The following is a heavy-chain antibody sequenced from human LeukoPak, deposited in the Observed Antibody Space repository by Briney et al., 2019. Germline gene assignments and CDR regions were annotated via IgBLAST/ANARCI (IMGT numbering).Heavy chain of an antibody. CDR3: ARVVCTTTSCYARLFDP. V-gene: IGHV4-61*01. D-gene: IGHD2-2*01. Sequence: SETLSLTCTVSGGSVSSGSYYWSWIRQPPGKGLEWVGYIYYSGSTNYNPSLKSRVTISVDTSKNQFPLKLSSVTAADTAVYYCARVVCTTTSCYARLFDPWGQGTLVTVSS. CDR1: GGSVSSGSYY. CDR2: IYYSGST. J-gene: IGHJ5*02.